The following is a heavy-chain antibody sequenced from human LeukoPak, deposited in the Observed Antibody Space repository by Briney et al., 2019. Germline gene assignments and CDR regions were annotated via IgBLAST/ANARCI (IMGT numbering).Heavy chain of an antibody. V-gene: IGHV1-2*02. Sequence: ASVKVSCKASGYTFTGYYMHWVRQAPGQGLEWMGWINPNSGGTNYAQKFQGRVTMTRDTSISTAYMELSRLRSDDTAVYYCARDARYYYDSSGSNWFDPWGQGTLVTVSS. CDR3: ARDARYYYDSSGSNWFDP. CDR2: INPNSGGT. J-gene: IGHJ5*02. D-gene: IGHD3-22*01. CDR1: GYTFTGYY.